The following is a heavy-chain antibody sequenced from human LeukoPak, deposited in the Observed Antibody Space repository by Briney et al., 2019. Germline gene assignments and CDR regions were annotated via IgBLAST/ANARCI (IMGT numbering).Heavy chain of an antibody. CDR3: ARCGTGSYYNPSLGLDH. Sequence: PSETLSLTCTVSGGSVSSTTYYWTWIRQPPGKGLEWIGHIYYRGTTKYSPSLKSRVTMSVDTSKNQFSLKLTSVTAADTAVYYCARCGTGSYYNPSLGLDHWGQGNLVTVSS. J-gene: IGHJ4*02. D-gene: IGHD3-10*01. V-gene: IGHV4-61*01. CDR1: GGSVSSTTYY. CDR2: IYYRGTT.